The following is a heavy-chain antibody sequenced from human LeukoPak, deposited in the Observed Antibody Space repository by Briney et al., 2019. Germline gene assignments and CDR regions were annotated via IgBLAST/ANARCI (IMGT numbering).Heavy chain of an antibody. CDR3: AHNWNDEGNRFDP. J-gene: IGHJ5*02. V-gene: IGHV1-69*01. D-gene: IGHD1-20*01. CDR2: IIPIFGTA. Sequence: ASVKVSCKASGGTFSSYAISWVRQAPGQGLEWMGGIIPIFGTANYAQKFQGRVTITADESTSTAYMELSSLRSEDTAVHYCAHNWNDEGNRFDPWGQGTLVTVSS. CDR1: GGTFSSYA.